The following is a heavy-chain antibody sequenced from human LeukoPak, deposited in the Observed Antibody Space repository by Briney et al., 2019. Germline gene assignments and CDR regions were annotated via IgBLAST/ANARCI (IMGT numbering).Heavy chain of an antibody. CDR1: GGSISSYY. Sequence: SETLSLTCTVSGGSISSYYWSWIRQPPGKGLEWIGYIYYSGSTNYNPSLKSRVTISVDTSKNQFSLKLSSVTAADTAVYYCARDATGALRGGWFDPWGQGTLVTVSS. D-gene: IGHD3-3*01. CDR2: IYYSGST. V-gene: IGHV4-59*01. CDR3: ARDATGALRGGWFDP. J-gene: IGHJ5*02.